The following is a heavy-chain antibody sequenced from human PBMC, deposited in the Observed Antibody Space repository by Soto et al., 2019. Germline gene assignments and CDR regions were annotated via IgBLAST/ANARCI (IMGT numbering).Heavy chain of an antibody. CDR2: INAGNGTT. J-gene: IGHJ4*02. CDR3: AMSIVVVTALDY. V-gene: IGHV1-3*05. Sequence: QVQLVQSGAEEKKPGASVKVSCKASGYTFTSYAMHWVRQAPGQRLEWMGWINAGNGTTKYSQKFQGRVTITRATSASTAYRELGSLRSEDTAVYYCAMSIVVVTALDYWGQGTLVTVSS. CDR1: GYTFTSYA. D-gene: IGHD2-21*02.